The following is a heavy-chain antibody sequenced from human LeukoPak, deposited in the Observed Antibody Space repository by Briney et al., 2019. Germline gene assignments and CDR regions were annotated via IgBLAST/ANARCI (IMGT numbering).Heavy chain of an antibody. CDR2: IYSGGST. Sequence: GGSLRLSCAASGFTVGSNYMSSVRQAPGKGLEWVSVIYSGGSTYYAASVKGRFTISRDNSKNTLYLQMNSLRAEDTAVYYCARDGTVYGGNENWGQGNLVTVSS. D-gene: IGHD4-23*01. CDR1: GFTVGSNY. CDR3: ARDGTVYGGNEN. J-gene: IGHJ4*02. V-gene: IGHV3-53*01.